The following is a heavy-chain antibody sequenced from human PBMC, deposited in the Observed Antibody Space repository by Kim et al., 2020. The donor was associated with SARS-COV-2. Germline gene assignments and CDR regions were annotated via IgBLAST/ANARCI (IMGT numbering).Heavy chain of an antibody. CDR1: GFTFSNAW. CDR3: TTDPSLWFGEYSFDY. V-gene: IGHV3-15*01. J-gene: IGHJ4*02. D-gene: IGHD3-10*01. Sequence: GGSLRLSCAASGFTFSNAWMSWVRQAPGKGLEWVGRIKSKTDGGTTDYAAPVKGRFTISRDDSKNTLYLQMNSLKTEDTAVYYCTTDPSLWFGEYSFDYWGQGTLVTVSS. CDR2: IKSKTDGGTT.